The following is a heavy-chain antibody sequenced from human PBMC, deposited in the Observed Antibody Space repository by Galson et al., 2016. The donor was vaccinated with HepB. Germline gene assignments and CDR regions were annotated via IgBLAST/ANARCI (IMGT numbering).Heavy chain of an antibody. CDR3: ARDRCSSTTCYGKYSNWFDP. CDR1: GFTFSSYA. CDR2: ISNDGSNK. J-gene: IGHJ5*02. Sequence: SLRLSCAASGFTFSSYAMHWVRQAPGKGLEWEAVISNDGSNKYYADSVEGRFTISRDNSKNTLYLQMNSLRPEDTAVYYCARDRCSSTTCYGKYSNWFDPWGQGTLVAVSS. D-gene: IGHD2-2*01. V-gene: IGHV3-30*04.